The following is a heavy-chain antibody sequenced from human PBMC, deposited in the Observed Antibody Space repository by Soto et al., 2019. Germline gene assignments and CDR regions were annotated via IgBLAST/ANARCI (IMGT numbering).Heavy chain of an antibody. CDR3: ARLGIAARPFDY. J-gene: IGHJ4*02. D-gene: IGHD6-6*01. CDR2: IIPIFGTA. V-gene: IGHV1-69*13. CDR1: GGTLSSYA. Sequence: SVKVACKASGGTLSSYAISVVRQAPGQGLEWMGGIIPIFGTANYAQKFQGRVTITADESTSTAYMELSSLRSEDTAVYYCARLGIAARPFDYWGQGTLVTVSS.